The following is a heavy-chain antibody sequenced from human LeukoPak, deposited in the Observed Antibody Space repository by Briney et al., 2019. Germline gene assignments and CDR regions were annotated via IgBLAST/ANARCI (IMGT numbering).Heavy chain of an antibody. D-gene: IGHD4-23*01. CDR3: ARDRSTVVTGYFDY. J-gene: IGHJ4*02. V-gene: IGHV1-2*02. Sequence: GASVTVSCKASGYTVTCYYMHWVRQAPGQGREGMGGINPTSAGTNYAQKFQGRVTMTRDTSISTAYMELSRLRSDDTAVYYCARDRSTVVTGYFDYWGQGTLVTVSS. CDR2: INPTSAGT. CDR1: GYTVTCYY.